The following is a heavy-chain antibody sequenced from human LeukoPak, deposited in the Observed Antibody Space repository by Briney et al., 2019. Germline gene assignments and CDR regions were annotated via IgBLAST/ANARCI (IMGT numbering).Heavy chain of an antibody. CDR3: ASMATSYYYYMDV. CDR1: GYSISSGYY. Sequence: SETLSLTCTVSGYSISSGYYWGWIRQPPGKGLEWIGSIYHSGSTYYNPSLKSRVTISVDTSKNQFSLKLSSVTAADTAVYYCASMATSYYYYMDVWGKGTTVTVSS. V-gene: IGHV4-38-2*02. J-gene: IGHJ6*03. D-gene: IGHD5-12*01. CDR2: IYHSGST.